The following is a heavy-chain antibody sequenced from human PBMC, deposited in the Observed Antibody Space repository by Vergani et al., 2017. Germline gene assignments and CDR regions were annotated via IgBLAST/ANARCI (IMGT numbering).Heavy chain of an antibody. CDR1: GFTFIMHA. D-gene: IGHD6-13*01. Sequence: EVQLLESGGDLVQPGGSLRLSCAASGFTFIMHAMSWVRQAPGKGLEWVSTLSASDRRTHYADSVKGRFTISRDNSKNTLFLHMNSLRPEDTAVYYCARGSRAEGGSGPDKWGQGTLVTVSS. V-gene: IGHV3-23*01. CDR3: ARGSRAEGGSGPDK. J-gene: IGHJ4*02. CDR2: LSASDRRT.